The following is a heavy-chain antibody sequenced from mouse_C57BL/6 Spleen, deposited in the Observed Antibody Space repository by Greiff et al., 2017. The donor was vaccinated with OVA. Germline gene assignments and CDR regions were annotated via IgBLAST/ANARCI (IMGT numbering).Heavy chain of an antibody. Sequence: DVQLVESGGGLVKPGGSPKLSCAASGFTFSSYAMSWVRQTPEKRLEWVATISDGGSYTYYPDNVKGRFTISRDNAKNNLYLQMSHLKSEDTAMYYCARDELVFAYWGQGTLVTVSA. V-gene: IGHV5-4*01. CDR1: GFTFSSYA. CDR3: ARDELVFAY. CDR2: ISDGGSYT. J-gene: IGHJ3*01. D-gene: IGHD4-1*01.